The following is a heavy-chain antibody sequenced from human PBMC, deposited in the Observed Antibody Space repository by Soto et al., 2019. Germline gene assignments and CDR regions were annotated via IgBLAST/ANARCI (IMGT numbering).Heavy chain of an antibody. Sequence: ASVKVSCKASGYTFSSFRISWVLQAPGQGLEWTGWISADSGSTNYAQRFQDRVTMSTDTSTTTAYMELTSLRSDDTAVYYCARPLDYYYYAMDVWGQGTTVTVSS. V-gene: IGHV1-18*01. CDR2: ISADSGST. CDR1: GYTFSSFR. J-gene: IGHJ6*02. CDR3: ARPLDYYYYAMDV.